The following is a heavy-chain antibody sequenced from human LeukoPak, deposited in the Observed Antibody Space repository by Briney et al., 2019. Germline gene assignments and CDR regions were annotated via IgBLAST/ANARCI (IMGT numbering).Heavy chain of an antibody. Sequence: GGSLRLSCAASGFTFSNYWMNWVRQAPGKGLVWVSRIKNGGGTSYADSVKGRFTISRDNAKNTLYLQMNSLRAEDTAVYYCAKGHYSTPYYFDYWGQGTLVTVSS. V-gene: IGHV3-74*01. CDR2: IKNGGGT. CDR3: AKGHYSTPYYFDY. D-gene: IGHD3-10*01. J-gene: IGHJ4*02. CDR1: GFTFSNYW.